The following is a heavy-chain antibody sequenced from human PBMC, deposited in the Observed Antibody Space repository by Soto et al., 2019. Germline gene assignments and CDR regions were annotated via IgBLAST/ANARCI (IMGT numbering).Heavy chain of an antibody. CDR1: GYTFSDYY. CDR3: ARGAEVGIELAAFDQ. D-gene: IGHD2-8*02. Sequence: QVHLVQSGAEVKRAGASVTVSCKASGYTFSDYYIHWVQQAPGQGLQWMGCINPKSGDRRYAQMFRGWVFMTRDTSISTAYMEVSGLKSDDTAVYFCARGAEVGIELAAFDQWGQGTLVTVSA. CDR2: INPKSGDR. J-gene: IGHJ4*02. V-gene: IGHV1-2*04.